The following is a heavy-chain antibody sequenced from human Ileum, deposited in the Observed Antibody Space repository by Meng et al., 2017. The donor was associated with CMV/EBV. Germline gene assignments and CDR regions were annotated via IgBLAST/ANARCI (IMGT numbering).Heavy chain of an antibody. Sequence: SEPLSLPCTVSGGSVSRGSYYWSWVRQPPGRGPAWIGYSSSSGSSNYDPSLGGRVTMSVDTSKNQFSLNLTSVTTADTAVYYCARASARGSYYYGLDIWGQGTMVTVSS. V-gene: IGHV4-61*01. CDR3: ARASARGSYYYGLDI. J-gene: IGHJ6*02. CDR2: SSSSGSS. CDR1: GGSVSRGSYY. D-gene: IGHD2-15*01.